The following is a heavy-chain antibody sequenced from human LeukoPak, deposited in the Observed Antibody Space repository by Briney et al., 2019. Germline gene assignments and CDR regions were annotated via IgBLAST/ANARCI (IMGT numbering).Heavy chain of an antibody. J-gene: IGHJ4*02. CDR1: GFTFSSFW. D-gene: IGHD4-11*01. CDR2: IKEDGSVK. CDR3: ARERYGNYN. Sequence: GGSLRLSCAASGFTFSSFWMIWVRQAPGKGLEWVANIKEDGSVKNYVDSVKGRFTISRDNAKNSLFLQMNSLRAEDTAVYYCARERYGNYNWGQGALVTVSS. V-gene: IGHV3-7*03.